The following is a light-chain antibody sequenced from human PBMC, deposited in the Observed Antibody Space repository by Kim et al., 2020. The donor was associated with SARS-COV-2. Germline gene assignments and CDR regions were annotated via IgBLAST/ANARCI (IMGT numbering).Light chain of an antibody. CDR3: SSYTSISSLV. V-gene: IGLV2-14*01. CDR2: DIS. CDR1: SSDVGGYNY. Sequence: QSALTQPASVSGSPGQSITISCTGTSSDVGGYNYVSWYQQHPGKAPKLMIYDISKRPSGVSNRFSGSKSGNTASLTISGLQAEDEADYYCSSYTSISSLVFGTGTKVTVL. J-gene: IGLJ1*01.